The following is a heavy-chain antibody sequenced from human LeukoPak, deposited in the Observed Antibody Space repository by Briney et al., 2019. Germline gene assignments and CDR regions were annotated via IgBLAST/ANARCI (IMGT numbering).Heavy chain of an antibody. V-gene: IGHV3-30*19. CDR3: ARASRYCSGGSCYVFDY. J-gene: IGHJ4*02. D-gene: IGHD2-15*01. Sequence: GGSLRLSCAASGFTFSSYGMHWVRQAPGKGLEWVAVISYDGSNKYYADSVKGRFTISRDNSKNTLYLQMNSLRAEDTAVYYCARASRYCSGGSCYVFDYWGQGTLVTVSS. CDR1: GFTFSSYG. CDR2: ISYDGSNK.